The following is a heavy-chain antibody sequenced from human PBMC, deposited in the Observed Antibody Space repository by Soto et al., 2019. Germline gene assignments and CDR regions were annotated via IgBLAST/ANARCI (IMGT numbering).Heavy chain of an antibody. J-gene: IGHJ2*01. CDR1: GFSFSTSG. CDR3: VRGGSGTWRFDL. D-gene: IGHD3-10*01. V-gene: IGHV3-33*01. CDR2: IWSDGSDS. Sequence: QVQLVESGGGEVQPGGSLRLSCAASGFSFSTSGMHWIRQAPGKGLEWVAVIWSDGSDSYYADSVKGRFTISRDNSKDTLYLQMNSLRAEDTAVYYCVRGGSGTWRFDLWGRGTLVAVSS.